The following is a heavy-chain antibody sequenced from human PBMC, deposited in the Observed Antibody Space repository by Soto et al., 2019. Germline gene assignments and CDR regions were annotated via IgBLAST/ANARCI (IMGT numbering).Heavy chain of an antibody. CDR3: AKEGMDDSSGYVHYFDY. CDR2: ISYDGSNK. J-gene: IGHJ4*02. Sequence: QVQLVESGGGVVQPGRSLRLSCAASGFTFSSYGMHLVRQAPGTGLEWVAVISYDGSNKYYADSVKGRFTISRDNSKNTLYLQMNSLRAEDTAVYYCAKEGMDDSSGYVHYFDYWGQGTLVTVSS. CDR1: GFTFSSYG. V-gene: IGHV3-30*18. D-gene: IGHD3-22*01.